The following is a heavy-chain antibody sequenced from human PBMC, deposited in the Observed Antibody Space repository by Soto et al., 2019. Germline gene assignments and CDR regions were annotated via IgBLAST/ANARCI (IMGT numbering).Heavy chain of an antibody. CDR3: AKDMYNWNYYYGMDV. V-gene: IGHV3-9*01. J-gene: IGHJ6*02. CDR1: GFTFDDYA. Sequence: GGSLRLSCAASGFTFDDYAMHWVRQAPGKGLEWVSGISWNSGNIGYADSVKGRFTISRDNAKNSLFLQMNSLRAEDTALYYCAKDMYNWNYYYGMDVWGQGTTVTVSS. D-gene: IGHD1-20*01. CDR2: ISWNSGNI.